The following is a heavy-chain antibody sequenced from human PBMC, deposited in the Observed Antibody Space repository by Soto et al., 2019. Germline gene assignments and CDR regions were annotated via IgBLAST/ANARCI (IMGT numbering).Heavy chain of an antibody. Sequence: QITLKESGPTLVKPTQTLTLTCTFSGFSLSTSGVGVGWIRQPPGKALEWLALIYWNDDKRYSPSLKSRLTNTKDTSKNQVVLTMTNMDPVDTATYYCAHSPSVYSSGWYLSFDYWGQGTLVTVSS. CDR1: GFSLSTSGVG. D-gene: IGHD6-19*01. J-gene: IGHJ4*02. CDR3: AHSPSVYSSGWYLSFDY. CDR2: IYWNDDK. V-gene: IGHV2-5*01.